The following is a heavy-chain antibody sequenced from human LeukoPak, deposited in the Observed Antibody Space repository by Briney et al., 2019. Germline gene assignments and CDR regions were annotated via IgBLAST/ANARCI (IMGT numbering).Heavy chain of an antibody. V-gene: IGHV3-21*01. CDR1: GFTFSSYS. D-gene: IGHD6-13*01. Sequence: GGSLRLYCAASGFTFSSYSMNWVRQAPGKGLEWVSSISSSSSYIYYADSVKGRFTISRDNAKNSLYLQMNSLRAEDTAVYYCARDFQEQQLAYWGQGTLVTVSS. J-gene: IGHJ4*02. CDR2: ISSSSSYI. CDR3: ARDFQEQQLAY.